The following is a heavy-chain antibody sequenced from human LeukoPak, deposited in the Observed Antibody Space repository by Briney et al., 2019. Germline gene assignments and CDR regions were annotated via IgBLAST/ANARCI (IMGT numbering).Heavy chain of an antibody. J-gene: IGHJ4*02. D-gene: IGHD2/OR15-2a*01. CDR1: GFTFSNYG. V-gene: IGHV3-33*01. CDR3: ARHASTHYFDS. CDR2: IWFDGSGT. Sequence: GGSLRLSCVASGFTFSNYGMHWVRQAPGKGLEWVAIIWFDGSGTYYADSVKGRVTFSRDNSKNTLYLQMNSLRAEDTAVYYCARHASTHYFDSWGQGTLVTVSS.